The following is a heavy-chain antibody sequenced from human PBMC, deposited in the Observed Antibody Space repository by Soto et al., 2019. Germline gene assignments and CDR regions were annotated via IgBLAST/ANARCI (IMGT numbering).Heavy chain of an antibody. CDR1: GFPFSSYG. V-gene: IGHV3-30*03. D-gene: IGHD3-10*01. CDR2: ISYDGSNK. J-gene: IGHJ4*02. CDR3: VGGQYYFDY. Sequence: PGGSLRLSCAASGFPFSSYGMHWVREAPGKGLEWVAVISYDGSNKYYADSVKGRFTISRDNSASTLYLQMNSLRPEDTALYYCVGGQYYFDYRGQGTLVTVSS.